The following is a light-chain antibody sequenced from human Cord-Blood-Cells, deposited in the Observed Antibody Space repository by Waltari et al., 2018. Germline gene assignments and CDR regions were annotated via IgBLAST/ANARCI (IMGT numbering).Light chain of an antibody. V-gene: IGKV3-11*01. Sequence: EIVLTQSPATLSLSPGERATLSCRASQSVSSYLAWYQQQPGQAPRLLLYDASNRATGIPARFSGGGAGTDFTLTISSLEPEDFAVYYCQQRSNWPITFGQGTRLEIK. CDR1: QSVSSY. J-gene: IGKJ5*01. CDR2: DAS. CDR3: QQRSNWPIT.